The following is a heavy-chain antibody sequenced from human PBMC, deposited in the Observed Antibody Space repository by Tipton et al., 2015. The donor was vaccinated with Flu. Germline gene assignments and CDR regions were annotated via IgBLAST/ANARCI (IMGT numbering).Heavy chain of an antibody. D-gene: IGHD2-2*02. CDR2: INHSGST. J-gene: IGHJ6*03. CDR3: ARRASYCSSTSCYKSSYYYYYMDV. CDR1: GGSISSYY. Sequence: TLSLTCTVSGGSISSYYWSWIRQPPGKGLEWIGEINHSGSTNYNPSLKSRVTISVDTSKNQFSLKLSSVTAADTAVYYCARRASYCSSTSCYKSSYYYYYMDVWGKGTTVTVSS. V-gene: IGHV4-34*01.